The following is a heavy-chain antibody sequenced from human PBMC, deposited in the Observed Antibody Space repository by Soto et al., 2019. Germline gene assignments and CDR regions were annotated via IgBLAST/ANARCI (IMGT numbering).Heavy chain of an antibody. Sequence: GAALKISCKASGYSFTDYWSGWVRQMTGKGLEWMGIIYPGDSDTKYSPSFQGQVTMSADKSISTAYLQWNSLKASDTAMYYCARDGLSSSSSFDYWGQGTLVTVSS. CDR1: GYSFTDYW. D-gene: IGHD6-6*01. J-gene: IGHJ4*02. CDR3: ARDGLSSSSSFDY. V-gene: IGHV5-51*01. CDR2: IYPGDSDT.